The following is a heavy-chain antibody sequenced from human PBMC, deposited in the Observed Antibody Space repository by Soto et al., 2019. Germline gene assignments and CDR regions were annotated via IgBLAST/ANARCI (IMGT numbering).Heavy chain of an antibody. D-gene: IGHD3-22*01. CDR1: GDSITSDKYY. V-gene: IGHV4-30-4*08. CDR3: ARASYDSSTYYLDY. CDR2: IYYDGNT. J-gene: IGHJ4*02. Sequence: SETLSLTCTVSGDSITSDKYYWGWIRQPPGKGLETIANIYYDGNTYYNPSLKSRVTISVDTSNNQFSLKLSSVTAADTAVYYCARASYDSSTYYLDYWGQGTLVTVSS.